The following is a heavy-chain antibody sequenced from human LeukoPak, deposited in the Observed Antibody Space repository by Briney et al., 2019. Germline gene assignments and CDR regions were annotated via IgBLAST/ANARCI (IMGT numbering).Heavy chain of an antibody. CDR1: GYTFTGYY. V-gene: IGHV1-46*01. Sequence: ASVKVSCKASGYTFTGYYIHWVRQAPGQGLEWMGIINPSGGSTSYAQKFQGRVTMTRDMSTSTVYMELSSLRSEDTAVYYCARVAAARQSWFDPWGQGTLVTVSS. CDR2: INPSGGST. D-gene: IGHD6-6*01. CDR3: ARVAAARQSWFDP. J-gene: IGHJ5*02.